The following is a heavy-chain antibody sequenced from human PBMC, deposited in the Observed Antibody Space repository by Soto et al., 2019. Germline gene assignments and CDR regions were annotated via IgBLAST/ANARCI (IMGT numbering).Heavy chain of an antibody. CDR2: ISYDGGNK. J-gene: IGHJ6*02. Sequence: GGSLRLSCAASGFTFSSYAMHWVRQVPGKGLQWVTLISYDGGNKYYADSVKGRFTISRDNSKNTLYLQMNSLRAEDTAVYYCAKDRGVFRHFDWYYGMDVWGQGTTVTVSS. CDR3: AKDRGVFRHFDWYYGMDV. D-gene: IGHD3-9*01. V-gene: IGHV3-30*18. CDR1: GFTFSSYA.